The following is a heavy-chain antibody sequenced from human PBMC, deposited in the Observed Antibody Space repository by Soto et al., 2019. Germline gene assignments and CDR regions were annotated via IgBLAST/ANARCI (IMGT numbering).Heavy chain of an antibody. CDR3: ARDLRRGGDFWSGYYVERFSPYGMAV. CDR1: GYTFTSYG. CDR2: ISAYNGNT. D-gene: IGHD3-3*01. Sequence: ASVKVSCKASGYTFTSYGISWVRQAPGQGLEWMGWISAYNGNTNYAQKLQGRVTTTTDTSTSTAYMELRSLRSDDTAVYYCARDLRRGGDFWSGYYVERFSPYGMAVWGQGTTVIVSS. V-gene: IGHV1-18*01. J-gene: IGHJ6*02.